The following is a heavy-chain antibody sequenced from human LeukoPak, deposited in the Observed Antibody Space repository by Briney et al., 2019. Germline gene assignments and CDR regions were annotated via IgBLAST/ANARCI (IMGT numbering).Heavy chain of an antibody. CDR3: AREANTAMVNFDY. Sequence: ASVKVSCKASGYTFTGYYMHWVRQAPGQGLEWMGWINPNSGGTNYAQKFQGRVTMTRDTSISTAYMELSRLRSDDTAVYYCAREANTAMVNFDYWGQGTLVTVSS. CDR1: GYTFTGYY. V-gene: IGHV1-2*02. CDR2: INPNSGGT. D-gene: IGHD5-18*01. J-gene: IGHJ4*02.